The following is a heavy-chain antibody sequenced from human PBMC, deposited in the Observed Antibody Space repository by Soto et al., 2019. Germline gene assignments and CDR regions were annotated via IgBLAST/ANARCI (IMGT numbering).Heavy chain of an antibody. CDR2: ISGSGGST. V-gene: IGHV3-23*01. J-gene: IGHJ3*02. Sequence: EAQLLESGGDLVQPGGSLRLSCAASGFTFSSYAMSWVRQAPGKGLEWVSAISGSGGSTYYADSVKGRFTISRDNSKNTVFLQMYSLRADDTAVYYCSGLRRWVGATSDRAFDIWGQGTMVTVSS. CDR1: GFTFSSYA. CDR3: SGLRRWVGATSDRAFDI. D-gene: IGHD1-26*01.